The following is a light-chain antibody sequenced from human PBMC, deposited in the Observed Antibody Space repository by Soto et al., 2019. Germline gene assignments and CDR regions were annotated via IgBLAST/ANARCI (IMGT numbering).Light chain of an antibody. V-gene: IGKV1-9*01. J-gene: IGKJ5*01. CDR2: AVS. CDR3: QQLNIYPIT. Sequence: DIPLTQSPSFLSASVGDRVTITCRASQGVSSFLAWYQQKPGHAPKLLIYAVSTLQSGLPSRFSGSGSGTEFTLTISSLQPEDFATYYCQQLNIYPITFGQGTRLEIK. CDR1: QGVSSF.